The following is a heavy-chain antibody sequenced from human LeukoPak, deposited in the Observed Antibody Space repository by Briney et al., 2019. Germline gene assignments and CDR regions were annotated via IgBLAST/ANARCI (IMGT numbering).Heavy chain of an antibody. CDR2: ISGSGGST. D-gene: IGHD3-10*01. J-gene: IGHJ6*02. Sequence: PGGSLRLSCAASGFTFSSYAMSWVRQAPGKGLEWVSAISGSGGSTYYADSVKGRFTISGDNSKNTLYLQMNSLRAEDTAVYYCAKDRIPARYHYGSGSIPDVWGQGTTVTVSS. CDR3: AKDRIPARYHYGSGSIPDV. CDR1: GFTFSSYA. V-gene: IGHV3-23*01.